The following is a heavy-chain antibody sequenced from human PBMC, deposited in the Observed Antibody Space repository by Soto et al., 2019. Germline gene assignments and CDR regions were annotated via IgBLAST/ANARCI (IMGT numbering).Heavy chain of an antibody. V-gene: IGHV3-13*01. Sequence: PGGSLRLSCAASGFTLSSHDIHWVRQATGKGLEWVSGIDTDGESYYADSVKGRFTISRENARNSLYLQMNSLRVGDTAVYYCSRGVLPGSMDVWGQGTTVTV. CDR1: GFTLSSHD. J-gene: IGHJ6*02. CDR3: SRGVLPGSMDV. CDR2: IDTDGES.